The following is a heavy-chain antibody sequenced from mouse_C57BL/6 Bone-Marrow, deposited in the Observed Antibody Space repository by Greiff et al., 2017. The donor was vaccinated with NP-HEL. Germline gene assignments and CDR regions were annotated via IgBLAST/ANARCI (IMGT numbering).Heavy chain of an antibody. V-gene: IGHV5-6*02. CDR1: GFTFSSYG. CDR3: ARRLTPWFAY. CDR2: ISSGGSYT. Sequence: EVMLVESGGDLVKPGGSLKLSCAASGFTFSSYGMSWVRQTPDKRLEWVATISSGGSYTYYPDSVKGRFTISRDNAKNTLYLQMSSLKSEDTAMYYCARRLTPWFAYWGQGTLVTVSA. J-gene: IGHJ3*01. D-gene: IGHD4-1*01.